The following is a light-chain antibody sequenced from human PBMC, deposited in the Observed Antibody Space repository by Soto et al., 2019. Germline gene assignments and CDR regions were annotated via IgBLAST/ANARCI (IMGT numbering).Light chain of an antibody. CDR3: QHFNSWPLL. Sequence: EIVMTQSPAMLSVSPGERATLSCRASQNVNNRLAWYQQKAGQPPRLLIYGAATRATGIPARFSGSGSGTEFTLTSSSLQSEDFADYYCQHFNSWPLLFGQGTKVEIK. J-gene: IGKJ1*01. V-gene: IGKV3-15*01. CDR1: QNVNNR. CDR2: GAA.